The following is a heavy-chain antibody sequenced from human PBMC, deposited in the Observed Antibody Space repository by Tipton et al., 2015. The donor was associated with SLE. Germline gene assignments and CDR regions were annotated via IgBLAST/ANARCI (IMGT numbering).Heavy chain of an antibody. J-gene: IGHJ4*02. D-gene: IGHD5-18*01. CDR2: IYSGGSA. V-gene: IGHV3-23*03. Sequence: GSLRLSCAASGFTFSSYSMNWVRQAPGKGLEWVSHIYSGGSAYHADSVKGRFTISRDNSKNTLYLQMNSLRAEDTAAYYCAKDLSGYSYDWWGQGTLVTVSS. CDR1: GFTFSSYS. CDR3: AKDLSGYSYDW.